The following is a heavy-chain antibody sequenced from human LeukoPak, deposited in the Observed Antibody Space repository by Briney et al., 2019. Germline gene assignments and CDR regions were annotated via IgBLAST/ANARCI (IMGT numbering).Heavy chain of an antibody. CDR2: IYYSGST. V-gene: IGHV4-59*08. CDR1: GGFISSYY. Sequence: SETLSLTCTVSGGFISSYYWSWIRQPPGKGLEWIGYIYYSGSTNYNPSLKSRVTISVDTSKNQFSLKLSSVTAADTAVYYCARHVGAAAGAGYYYYGMDVWGQGTTVTVSS. D-gene: IGHD6-13*01. J-gene: IGHJ6*02. CDR3: ARHVGAAAGAGYYYYGMDV.